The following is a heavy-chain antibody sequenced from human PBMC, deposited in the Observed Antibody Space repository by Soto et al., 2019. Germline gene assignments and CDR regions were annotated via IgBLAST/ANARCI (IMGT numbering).Heavy chain of an antibody. D-gene: IGHD4-17*01. J-gene: IGHJ2*01. Sequence: QVQLVESGGDLVKPGGSLTLSCEASGFTFSDYYLSWFRQAPGKGLEWVSYITAGSSNIQYAYSVRGRFTISRANTRNSLYLQMNSLRLDDTAVYYCAREVDTYGANKYWYFDLWGRGTLVTVSS. V-gene: IGHV3-11*01. CDR1: GFTFSDYY. CDR3: AREVDTYGANKYWYFDL. CDR2: ITAGSSNI.